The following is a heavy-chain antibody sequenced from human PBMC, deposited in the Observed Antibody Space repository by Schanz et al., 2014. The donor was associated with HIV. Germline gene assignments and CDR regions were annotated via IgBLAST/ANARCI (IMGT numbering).Heavy chain of an antibody. CDR3: VKGWSHDRDDLDY. CDR1: GFRFDDCA. Sequence: EVQLVESGGGSVQPGRSLRLSCEASGFRFDDCAMHWVRQVPEKGLEWVSGISWSGRNRGYADSVRGRFTISRDNAKNSLYLQMNSRTTGDTATYYCVKGWSHDRDDLDYWGRGIMVTVSS. D-gene: IGHD2-21*02. J-gene: IGHJ4*02. CDR2: ISWSGRNR. V-gene: IGHV3-9*01.